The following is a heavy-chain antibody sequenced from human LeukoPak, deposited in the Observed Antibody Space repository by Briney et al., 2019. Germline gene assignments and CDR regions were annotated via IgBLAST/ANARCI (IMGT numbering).Heavy chain of an antibody. CDR1: GFTFGDYA. Sequence: GGSLRLSCTASGFTFGDYALSWFRQAPGKGLEWVSVLYSGGSTYYADSVKGRFTISRDNSKNTLYLQINSLTAEDTAVYYCARYYYASGSFDYWGQGTLVTVSS. CDR2: LYSGGST. J-gene: IGHJ4*02. D-gene: IGHD3-10*01. V-gene: IGHV3-53*01. CDR3: ARYYYASGSFDY.